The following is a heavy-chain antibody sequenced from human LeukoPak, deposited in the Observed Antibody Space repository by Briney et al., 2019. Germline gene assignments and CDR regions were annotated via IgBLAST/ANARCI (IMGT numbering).Heavy chain of an antibody. V-gene: IGHV3-7*01. CDR1: GFTFSNYA. CDR3: ATDYGDYVFGYYYGMDV. J-gene: IGHJ6*02. CDR2: IKQDGSEK. D-gene: IGHD4-17*01. Sequence: GGSLRLSCAASGFTFSNYAMHWVRQAPGKGLEWVANIKQDGSEKYYVDSVKGRFTISRDNAKNSLYLQMNSLRAEDTAVYYCATDYGDYVFGYYYGMDVWGQGTTVTVSS.